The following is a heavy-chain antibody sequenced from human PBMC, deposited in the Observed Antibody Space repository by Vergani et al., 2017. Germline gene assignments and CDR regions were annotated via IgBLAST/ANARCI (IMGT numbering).Heavy chain of an antibody. V-gene: IGHV1-69-2*01. J-gene: IGHJ6*02. CDR2: VDPEDGET. CDR3: ATERIAARPRSPYWYGMDV. Sequence: EVQLVQSGAEVKKPGATVKISCKVSGYTFTDYYMHWVQQAPGKGLEWMGLVDPEDGETIYAEKFQGRVTITADTSTDTAYMELSSLRSEDTAVYYCATERIAARPRSPYWYGMDVWGQGTTVTVSS. D-gene: IGHD6-6*01. CDR1: GYTFTDYY.